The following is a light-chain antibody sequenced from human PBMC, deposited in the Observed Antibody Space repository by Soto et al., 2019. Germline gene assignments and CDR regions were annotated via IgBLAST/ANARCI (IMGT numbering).Light chain of an antibody. CDR2: EVT. J-gene: IGLJ1*01. CDR1: SSDIGGYNY. V-gene: IGLV2-8*01. Sequence: QSVLTQPPSAYGSPGQSVTISCTGSSSDIGGYNYVSWYQQHPGKVPKLIIYEVTKRPSGVPDRFSGSKSGNTASLTVSGLHADDEADYYCCSYAGSRNYYLFGPGTKVTVL. CDR3: CSYAGSRNYYL.